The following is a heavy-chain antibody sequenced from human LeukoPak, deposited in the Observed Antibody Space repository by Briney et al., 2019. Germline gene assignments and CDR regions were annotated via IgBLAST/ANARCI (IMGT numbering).Heavy chain of an antibody. Sequence: GGSLRLSCAASGFTFTSYSMNWVRQAPGKGLEWVSTISGGGSTYYADSVKGRFTISRDNSKNTLYLQVNSLRAEDTAVYYCAKGGKWDVTPFDYWGQGTLITVSS. D-gene: IGHD1-26*01. CDR3: AKGGKWDVTPFDY. CDR1: GFTFTSYS. CDR2: ISGGGST. J-gene: IGHJ4*02. V-gene: IGHV3-23*01.